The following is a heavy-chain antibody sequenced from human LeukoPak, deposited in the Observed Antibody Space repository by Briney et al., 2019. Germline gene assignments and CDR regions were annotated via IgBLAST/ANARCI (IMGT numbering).Heavy chain of an antibody. V-gene: IGHV3-23*01. Sequence: GGXLXLSCAASGFTFSSYAMSRVRQAPGKGLEWVSAISGSGGSTYYADSVKGRFTISRDNYKNTLYLQMNSLRAEDTAVYYCAKDLDIVVVPAAIGAFDIWGQGTMVTVSS. CDR1: GFTFSSYA. D-gene: IGHD2-2*01. J-gene: IGHJ3*02. CDR3: AKDLDIVVVPAAIGAFDI. CDR2: ISGSGGST.